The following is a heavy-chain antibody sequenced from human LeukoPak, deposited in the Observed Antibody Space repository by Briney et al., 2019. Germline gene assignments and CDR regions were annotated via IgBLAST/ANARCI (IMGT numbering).Heavy chain of an antibody. D-gene: IGHD3-22*01. CDR1: GYTFTSYA. J-gene: IGHJ4*02. CDR3: ARQAYFDSSAYMSGGY. CDR2: INTNTGNP. V-gene: IGHV7-4-1*02. Sequence: ASVTVSCTASGYTFTSYAMNWVRQAPGQGLEWMGWINTNTGNPTYAQGFTGRFVFSLDTSVNTAYLQISSLKAEDTAVYYCARQAYFDSSAYMSGGYWGQGTLVTVSS.